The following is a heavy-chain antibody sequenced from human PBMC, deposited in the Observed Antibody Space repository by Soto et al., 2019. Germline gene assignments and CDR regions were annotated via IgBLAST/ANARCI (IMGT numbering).Heavy chain of an antibody. CDR2: ISAGYGNT. CDR3: ARDTGDGTFDF. Sequence: QVHLVQSGAEVRKPGASVKASCKASGYTFGSYAMHWVREAPGQRLEWMGWISAGYGNTKSSQKFQDRVTNSRDTSASTAYMEMTSLRSEDTAVYYCARDTGDGTFDFWGQGTLVTVSS. J-gene: IGHJ4*02. CDR1: GYTFGSYA. V-gene: IGHV1-3*01. D-gene: IGHD7-27*01.